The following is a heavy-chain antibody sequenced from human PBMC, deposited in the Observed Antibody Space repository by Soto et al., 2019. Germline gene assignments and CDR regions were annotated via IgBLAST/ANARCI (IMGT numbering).Heavy chain of an antibody. CDR1: GFTFSSYW. D-gene: IGHD6-13*01. CDR2: INQDGSSK. Sequence: EVQLVESGGGLVQPGGSLRLSCAASGFTFSSYWMSWVRQAPGKGLGWVATINQDGSSKSYVDSVKGLFTISRDNAKNSLYLQMNGLSAEDTAVYYCVRDIRGSSSTNWGQGTLLTVSS. CDR3: VRDIRGSSSTN. V-gene: IGHV3-7*01. J-gene: IGHJ4*02.